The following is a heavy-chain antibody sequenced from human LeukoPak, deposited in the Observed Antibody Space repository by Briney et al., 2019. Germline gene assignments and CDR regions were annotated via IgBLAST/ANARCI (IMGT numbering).Heavy chain of an antibody. V-gene: IGHV3-74*01. J-gene: IGHJ5*02. CDR2: INNDGVST. D-gene: IGHD4-17*01. CDR1: GFTLSSFW. CDR3: ARDRYGDYVFDP. Sequence: GGSLRLSCATSGFTLSSFWMHWVRQVPGRGLEWLSRINNDGVSTSYADSVKGRFTISRDNSKNTLYLQMNSLRAEDTAVYYCARDRYGDYVFDPWGQGTLVTVSS.